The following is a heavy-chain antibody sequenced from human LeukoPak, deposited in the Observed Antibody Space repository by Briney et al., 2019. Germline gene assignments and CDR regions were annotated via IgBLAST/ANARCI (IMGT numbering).Heavy chain of an antibody. D-gene: IGHD1-26*01. Sequence: GGSLRLSCVVSGLTFSGSGFHWVRQAPGKGLEWVAIIWYDGSKKYYADSVKGRFTISKDDPKDTVYLQMNSLRAEDTAVYYCAKDRQVGTFDYWGQGTLVTVSS. CDR3: AKDRQVGTFDY. CDR1: GLTFSGSG. CDR2: IWYDGSKK. J-gene: IGHJ4*02. V-gene: IGHV3-33*06.